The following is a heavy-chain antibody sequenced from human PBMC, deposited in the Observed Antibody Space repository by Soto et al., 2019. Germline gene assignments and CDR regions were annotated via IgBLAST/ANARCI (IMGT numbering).Heavy chain of an antibody. CDR1: GGSSSGYY. J-gene: IGHJ6*02. D-gene: IGHD4-4*01. CDR2: IKHCGST. CDR3: ARQTVSTGYYYYYGLDV. Sequence: QVQLQQWGAGLLKPSETLSLTCAVYGGSSSGYYWSWIRQPPGKGLEWIGEIKHCGSTNYEPSLKSRVTISVDASNSQFPLKRGSVTATDAAVYYCARQTVSTGYYYYYGLDVWGQGNTVSDSS. V-gene: IGHV4-34*01.